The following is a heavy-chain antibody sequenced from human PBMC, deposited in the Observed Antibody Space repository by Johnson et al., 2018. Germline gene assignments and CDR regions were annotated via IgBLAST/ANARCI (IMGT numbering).Heavy chain of an antibody. Sequence: VQLVESGGGLVQPGGSLRLSCAASGFTFSSYAMSWVRQAPGKGLEWVSAISGSGGSTYYADPVEGRFTIARDNSKNTLYLQMNSLRAGDTGVYFCARGCSGGSCLDAFDIWGQGTMVTVSS. D-gene: IGHD2-15*01. CDR3: ARGCSGGSCLDAFDI. CDR1: GFTFSSYA. V-gene: IGHV3-23*04. J-gene: IGHJ3*02. CDR2: ISGSGGST.